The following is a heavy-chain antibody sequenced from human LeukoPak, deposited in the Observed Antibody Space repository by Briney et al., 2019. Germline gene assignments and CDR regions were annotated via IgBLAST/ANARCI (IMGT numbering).Heavy chain of an antibody. CDR1: GFTFSSYE. J-gene: IGHJ6*03. CDR2: ISSSGSTI. D-gene: IGHD6-6*01. V-gene: IGHV3-48*03. Sequence: GGSLRLSCAASGFTFSSYEMNWVRQAPGKGLEWVSYISSSGSTIYYADSVKGRFTISRDNAKNSLYLQMNSLRAEDTAVYYCARVRYSSSSLYYYYMDVWGKGTTVTVSS. CDR3: ARVRYSSSSLYYYYMDV.